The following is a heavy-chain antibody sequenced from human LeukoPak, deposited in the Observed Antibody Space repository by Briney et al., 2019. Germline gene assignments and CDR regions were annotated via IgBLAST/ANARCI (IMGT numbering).Heavy chain of an antibody. CDR3: AREVPVRDYYDSSGYCDY. CDR1: GFTFSDCY. V-gene: IGHV3-11*01. J-gene: IGHJ4*02. Sequence: GGSLRLSCAASGFTFSDCYMSWIRQAPGKGLEWVSYISSSGSTIYYADSVKGRFTISRDNAKNSLYLQMNSLRAEDTAVYYCAREVPVRDYYDSSGYCDYWGQGTLVTVSS. CDR2: ISSSGSTI. D-gene: IGHD3-22*01.